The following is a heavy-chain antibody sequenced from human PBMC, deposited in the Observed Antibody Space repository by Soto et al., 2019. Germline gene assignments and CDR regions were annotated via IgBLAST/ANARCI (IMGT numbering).Heavy chain of an antibody. V-gene: IGHV3-30*18. D-gene: IGHD3-3*01. Sequence: GGSLRLSCAASGFTFSSYGMHWVRQAPGKGLEWVAVISYDGSNKYYADSVKGRFTISRDNSKNTLYLQMNSLRAEDTAVYYCEKSGSQTYFDYWGQGTLVTVSS. CDR1: GFTFSSYG. CDR2: ISYDGSNK. CDR3: EKSGSQTYFDY. J-gene: IGHJ4*02.